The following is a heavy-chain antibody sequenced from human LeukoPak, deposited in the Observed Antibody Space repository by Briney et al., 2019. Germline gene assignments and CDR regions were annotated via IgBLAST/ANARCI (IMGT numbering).Heavy chain of an antibody. Sequence: TSETLSLTCAVYGGSFSGYYWSWIRQPPGKGLEWIGEINHSGSTNYNPSLKSRVTISVDTSKNQFSLKLSSVTAADTAVYYCASGRQQGYWGQGTLVTVSS. CDR3: ASGRQQGY. J-gene: IGHJ4*02. CDR2: INHSGST. D-gene: IGHD6-13*01. CDR1: GGSFSGYY. V-gene: IGHV4-34*01.